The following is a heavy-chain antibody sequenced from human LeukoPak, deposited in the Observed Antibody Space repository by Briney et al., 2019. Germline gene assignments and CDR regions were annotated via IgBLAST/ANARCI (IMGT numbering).Heavy chain of an antibody. D-gene: IGHD5-24*01. J-gene: IGHJ4*02. V-gene: IGHV4-59*01. CDR2: IFYSGST. CDR1: GGSISNYY. CDR3: ARVGRGGYIGNLYYFDY. Sequence: PSETLSLTCTVSGGSISNYYWSWIRQPPGKGLEWIGYIFYSGSTNYNPSLKSRVTISVDTSKNQFSLKLSSVTAADTAVYYCARVGRGGYIGNLYYFDYWGQGTLVTVSS.